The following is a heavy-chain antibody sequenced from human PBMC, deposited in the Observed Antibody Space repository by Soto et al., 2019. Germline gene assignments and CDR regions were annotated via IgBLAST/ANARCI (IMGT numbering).Heavy chain of an antibody. CDR2: ISWNSGSI. Sequence: GGSLRLSCAASGFTFDDYAMHWVRQAPGKGLEWVSGISWNSGSIGYADSVKGRFTISRDNAKNSLYLQMYSLRAEDTALYYCAKDILGDRATIDRIAFDYWGQGTLVTVSS. CDR1: GFTFDDYA. CDR3: AKDILGDRATIDRIAFDY. J-gene: IGHJ4*02. D-gene: IGHD5-12*01. V-gene: IGHV3-9*01.